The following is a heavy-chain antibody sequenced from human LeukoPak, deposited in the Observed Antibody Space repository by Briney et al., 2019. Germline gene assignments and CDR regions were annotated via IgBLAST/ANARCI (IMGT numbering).Heavy chain of an antibody. CDR3: AKDIYYDSSGYPDDAFDI. J-gene: IGHJ3*02. CDR2: IRYDGSNK. D-gene: IGHD3-22*01. Sequence: GGSLRLSCAASGFTFSSYGMHWVRQAPGKGLEWVAFIRYDGSNKYYADSVKGRFTISRDNSKNTLYLQMNSLRAEDTAVYYCAKDIYYDSSGYPDDAFDIWGQGTMVTVSS. CDR1: GFTFSSYG. V-gene: IGHV3-30*02.